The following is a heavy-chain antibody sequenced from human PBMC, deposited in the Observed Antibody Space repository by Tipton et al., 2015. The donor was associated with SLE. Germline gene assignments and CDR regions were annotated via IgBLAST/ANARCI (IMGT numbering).Heavy chain of an antibody. Sequence: SLRLSCAASGFTFSNYNMNWVRQAPGKVLEWVSSISTSSSYIYYADSMKGRFNISRDNAKNSLYLQMNSLRAEDTAVYYCARALYRDQYYFDYWGQGTLVTGSS. D-gene: IGHD4-17*01. CDR2: ISTSSSYI. J-gene: IGHJ4*02. CDR1: GFTFSNYN. CDR3: ARALYRDQYYFDY. V-gene: IGHV3-21*03.